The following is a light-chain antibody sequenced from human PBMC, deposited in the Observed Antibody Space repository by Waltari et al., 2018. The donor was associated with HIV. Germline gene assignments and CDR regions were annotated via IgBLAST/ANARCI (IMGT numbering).Light chain of an antibody. V-gene: IGLV1-47*01. Sequence: QSVLTQPPSASGTPGQRATISCSGSSSNIGSNSVYWYQQLPGPAPELLIYRDNQRLSRVPDRSAVSKSGTSASLAISVLRSDDEADYYCATWDYSLGGVVFGGGTKLTVL. CDR2: RDN. J-gene: IGLJ2*01. CDR3: ATWDYSLGGVV. CDR1: SSNIGSNS.